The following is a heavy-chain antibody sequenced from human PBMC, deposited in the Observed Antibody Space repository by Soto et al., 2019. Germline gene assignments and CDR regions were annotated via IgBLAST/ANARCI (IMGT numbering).Heavy chain of an antibody. CDR3: ASWLKEGGIGGNYYYGMDV. D-gene: IGHD1-1*01. CDR2: IVVGSGNT. J-gene: IGHJ6*02. CDR1: GFTFTSSA. Sequence: GASVKVSCKASGFTFTSSAVQWVRQARGQRLEWIGWIVVGSGNTDYAQKFQERVTITRDESTSTAYMELSSLRSDDTAVYYCASWLKEGGIGGNYYYGMDVWGQGTTVTVSS. V-gene: IGHV1-58*01.